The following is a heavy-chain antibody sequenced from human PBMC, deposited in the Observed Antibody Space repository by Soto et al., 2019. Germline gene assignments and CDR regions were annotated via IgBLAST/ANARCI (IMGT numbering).Heavy chain of an antibody. V-gene: IGHV3-48*02. CDR1: GFTFSSYS. CDR2: ISSSSSTI. D-gene: IGHD1-1*01. Sequence: GGSLRLSCAASGFTFSSYSMNWVRQAPGKGLEWVSYISSSSSTIYYADSVKGRFTISRDNAKNSLYLQMNSLRDEDTAVYYCARELSLGPLRLSAAGYGMDVWGQGTTVTVSS. CDR3: ARELSLGPLRLSAAGYGMDV. J-gene: IGHJ6*02.